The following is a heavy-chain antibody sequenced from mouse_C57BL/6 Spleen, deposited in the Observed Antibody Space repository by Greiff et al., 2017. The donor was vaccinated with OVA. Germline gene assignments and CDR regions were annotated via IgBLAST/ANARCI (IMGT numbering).Heavy chain of an antibody. CDR3: ARQANWAFDY. Sequence: VQLQQSGPELVKPGASVKISCKASGYAFSSSWMNWVKQRPGKGLEWIGRIYPGDGDTNYNGKFKGKATLTADKSSSTAYMQLSSLTSEDSAVYFCARQANWAFDYWGKGTTLTVSS. CDR1: GYAFSSSW. D-gene: IGHD4-1*01. CDR2: IYPGDGDT. J-gene: IGHJ2*01. V-gene: IGHV1-82*01.